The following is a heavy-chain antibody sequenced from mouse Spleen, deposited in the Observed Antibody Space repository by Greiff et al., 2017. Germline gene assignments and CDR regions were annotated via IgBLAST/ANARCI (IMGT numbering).Heavy chain of an antibody. CDR3: ARKKELLRARAMDD. V-gene: IGHV1-26*01. CDR2: INPNNGGT. D-gene: IGHD1-1*01. J-gene: IGHJ4*01. CDR1: GYTFTDYY. Sequence: EVQLQQSGPELVKPGASVKISCKASGYTFTDYYMNWVKQSHGKSLEWIGDINPNNGGTSYNQKFKGKATLTVDKSSSTAYMELRSLTSEDSAVYYCARKKELLRARAMDDWGQGTSVTVSS.